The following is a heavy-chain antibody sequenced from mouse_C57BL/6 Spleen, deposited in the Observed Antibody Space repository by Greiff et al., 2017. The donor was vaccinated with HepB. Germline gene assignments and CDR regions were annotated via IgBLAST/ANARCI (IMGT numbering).Heavy chain of an antibody. Sequence: QVQLKESGAELVRPGASVKLSCKASGYTFTDYYINWVKQRPGQGLEWIARIYPGSGNTYYNEKFKGKATLTAEKSSGTAYMQLSSLTSEDSAVYFCARRNGYYFAYWGQGTLVTVSA. CDR1: GYTFTDYY. V-gene: IGHV1-76*01. CDR3: ARRNGYYFAY. D-gene: IGHD2-3*01. J-gene: IGHJ3*01. CDR2: IYPGSGNT.